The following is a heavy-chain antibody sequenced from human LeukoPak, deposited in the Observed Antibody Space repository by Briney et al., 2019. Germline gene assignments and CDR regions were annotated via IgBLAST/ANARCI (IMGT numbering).Heavy chain of an antibody. J-gene: IGHJ2*01. Sequence: SETLSLTCAVYGGSFSGYYWSWIRQPPGKGLEWIGEINHSGSTNYNPSLKSRVTISVDTSKNQFSLKLSSVTAADTAVYYCARDANIRIAAAGDGRRTNWYFDLWGRGTLVTVSS. CDR3: ARDANIRIAAAGDGRRTNWYFDL. D-gene: IGHD6-13*01. CDR2: INHSGST. V-gene: IGHV4-34*01. CDR1: GGSFSGYY.